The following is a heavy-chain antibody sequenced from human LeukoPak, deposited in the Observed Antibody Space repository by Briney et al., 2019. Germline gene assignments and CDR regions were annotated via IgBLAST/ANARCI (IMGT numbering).Heavy chain of an antibody. CDR3: ARERQQLGYHYGMDV. V-gene: IGHV3-48*03. Sequence: GGSLRLSCAASGFTFSSYEMNWVRQAPGKGLEWVSYISSSGSTIYYADSVKGRFTISRDNAKNSLYLQMNSLRAEDTAVYYCARERQQLGYHYGMDVWGQGTTVTVSS. J-gene: IGHJ6*02. CDR2: ISSSGSTI. CDR1: GFTFSSYE. D-gene: IGHD6-13*01.